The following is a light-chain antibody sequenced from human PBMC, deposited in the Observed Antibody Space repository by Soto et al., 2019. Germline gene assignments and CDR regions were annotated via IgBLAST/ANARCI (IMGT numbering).Light chain of an antibody. Sequence: SVLAQPPSVSGAPGQMVTISCHGSSSNIGAGYEVHWFQQLPGTAPKLLIYGNTNRPSGVPDRFSGSKSDTSASLAITGLQPEDEADYYCQSYDSSLSVLYVFGTGTKVTVL. J-gene: IGLJ1*01. CDR2: GNT. V-gene: IGLV1-40*01. CDR1: SSNIGAGYE. CDR3: QSYDSSLSVLYV.